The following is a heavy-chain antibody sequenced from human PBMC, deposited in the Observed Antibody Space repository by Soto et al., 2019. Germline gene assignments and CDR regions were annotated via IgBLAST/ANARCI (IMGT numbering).Heavy chain of an antibody. CDR1: GGSVNGYY. V-gene: IGHV4-34*02. CDR2: INHTGGT. CDR3: ATLLTVFGLLIPPFDP. Sequence: QVHLQQWGAGLLKPSETLSLTCAVYGGSVNGYYWNWIRQPPGKGLEWIGEINHTGGTHYNPSLKSRVTMSVDTSKNQFSLRLSSVTAADTAIYYCATLLTVFGLLIPPFDPWGQGTQVTVSS. J-gene: IGHJ5*02. D-gene: IGHD3-3*01.